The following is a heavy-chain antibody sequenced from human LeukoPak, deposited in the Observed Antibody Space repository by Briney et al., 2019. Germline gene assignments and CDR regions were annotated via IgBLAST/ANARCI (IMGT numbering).Heavy chain of an antibody. CDR1: GFKFDDYA. CDR3: AKEGGGNKKGGFDI. V-gene: IGHV3-9*01. D-gene: IGHD1/OR15-1a*01. J-gene: IGHJ3*02. CDR2: LDWNSGGK. Sequence: GRSLILSCVASGFKFDDYAMHWVRQAPGKGLEWVSGLDWNSGGKGYADSVKGRFTISRDNAKRSLYLQMNSLRPEDTAFYYCAKEGGGNKKGGFDIWGQGTMVTVSS.